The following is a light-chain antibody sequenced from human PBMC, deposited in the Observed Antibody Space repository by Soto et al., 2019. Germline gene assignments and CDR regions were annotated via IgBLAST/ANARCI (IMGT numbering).Light chain of an antibody. Sequence: EIVMTQSPATLSVSPGEGATLSCRASQNVRSNLAWYQQKPGQAPRLLIYGASTRATGIPARFSGRGSGTEFILTISSLQSEDFAVYYCRQYDDWPETFGQGTKVDI. CDR1: QNVRSN. CDR3: RQYDDWPET. V-gene: IGKV3-15*01. CDR2: GAS. J-gene: IGKJ1*01.